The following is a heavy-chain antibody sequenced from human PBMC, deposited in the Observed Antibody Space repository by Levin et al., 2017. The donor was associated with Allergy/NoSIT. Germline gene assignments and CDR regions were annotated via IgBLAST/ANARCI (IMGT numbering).Heavy chain of an antibody. Sequence: SQTLSLTCAISGDSVSSNSATWNWIRQSPSRGLEWLGRTYYRSKWYNDYAVSVKSRITINPDTSKNQFSLQLNSVTPEDTAVYYCARGYCSNGVCYIDYWGQGTLVTVSS. CDR1: GDSVSSNSAT. J-gene: IGHJ4*02. D-gene: IGHD2-8*01. V-gene: IGHV6-1*01. CDR2: TYYRSKWYN. CDR3: ARGYCSNGVCYIDY.